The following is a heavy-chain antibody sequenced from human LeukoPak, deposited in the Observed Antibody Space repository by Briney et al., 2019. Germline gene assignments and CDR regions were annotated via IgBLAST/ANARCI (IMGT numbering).Heavy chain of an antibody. J-gene: IGHJ4*02. CDR2: IIPILGIA. CDR1: GCTFSSYA. D-gene: IGHD3-3*01. CDR3: AAGFYFGDY. Sequence: SVKVSCKASGCTFSSYAIIWVRQAPGQGLEWMGRIIPILGIANYAQKFQGRVTITADKSTSTAYMELSSLRSEDTAVYYCAAGFYFGDYWGQGTLVTVSS. V-gene: IGHV1-69*04.